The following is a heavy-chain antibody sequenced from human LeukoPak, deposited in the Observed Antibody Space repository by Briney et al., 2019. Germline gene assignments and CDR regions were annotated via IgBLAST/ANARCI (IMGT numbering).Heavy chain of an antibody. J-gene: IGHJ4*02. CDR1: GFTFSSYS. CDR2: ISSSSSYI. Sequence: GGSLRLSCAASGFTFSSYSMNWVRQAPGKGREWVSSISSSSSYIYYADSVKGRFTISRDNAKNSLYLQMNSLRAEDTAVYYCARSGYSSGWAYYFDYWGQGTLVTVSS. V-gene: IGHV3-21*01. CDR3: ARSGYSSGWAYYFDY. D-gene: IGHD6-19*01.